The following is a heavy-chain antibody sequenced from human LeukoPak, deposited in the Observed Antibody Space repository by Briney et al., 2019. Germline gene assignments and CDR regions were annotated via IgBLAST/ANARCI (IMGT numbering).Heavy chain of an antibody. CDR2: IGAYNGIT. V-gene: IGHV1-18*01. Sequence: ASVKVSCKASGYTFTSYGISWVRQAPGQGLEWMEWIGAYNGITNYAQKLQGRVTMTTDTSTSTAYMELRSLRSDDTAVYYCARDRFEYSSSAGSVSGYWGQGTLVTVSS. J-gene: IGHJ4*02. CDR3: ARDRFEYSSSAGSVSGY. D-gene: IGHD6-6*01. CDR1: GYTFTSYG.